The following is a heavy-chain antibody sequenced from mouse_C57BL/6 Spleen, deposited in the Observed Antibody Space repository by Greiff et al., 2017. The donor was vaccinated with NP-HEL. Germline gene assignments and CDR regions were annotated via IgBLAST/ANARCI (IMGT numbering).Heavy chain of an antibody. D-gene: IGHD2-4*01. Sequence: EVRLQQSGPELVKPGASVKMSCKASGYTFTDYNMHWVKQSHGKSLEWIGYINPNNGGTSYNQKFKGKATLTVNKSSSTAYMELRSLTSEDSAVYYCASARLRRYFDVWGTGTTVTVSS. V-gene: IGHV1-22*01. CDR1: GYTFTDYN. CDR2: INPNNGGT. J-gene: IGHJ1*03. CDR3: ASARLRRYFDV.